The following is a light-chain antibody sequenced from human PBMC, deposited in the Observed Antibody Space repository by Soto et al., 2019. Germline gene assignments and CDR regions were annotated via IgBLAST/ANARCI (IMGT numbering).Light chain of an antibody. Sequence: EIVLTQSPATLSLSPGERATLSCRASQSVSSYLAWYQQKRGQAPRLLIYDASNRATGIPARFSGSGSGTDFTLTISSLEREDFAFYYCQQRSNWPPSTFGQGTKVEIK. V-gene: IGKV3-11*01. CDR3: QQRSNWPPST. CDR1: QSVSSY. J-gene: IGKJ1*01. CDR2: DAS.